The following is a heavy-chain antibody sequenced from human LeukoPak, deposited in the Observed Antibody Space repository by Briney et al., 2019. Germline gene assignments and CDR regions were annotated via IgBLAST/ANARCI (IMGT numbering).Heavy chain of an antibody. J-gene: IGHJ4*02. D-gene: IGHD3-3*01. CDR3: AKDRVDFWSGYYSTSDY. CDR1: GFTFSSYA. V-gene: IGHV3-23*01. Sequence: PGGSLRLSCAASGFTFSSYAMSWVRQAPGKGLEWVSAISGSGGSTYYADSVKGRFTISRDNSKNTLYLQMNSLRAEDTAVYYCAKDRVDFWSGYYSTSDYWGQGTLVTVSS. CDR2: ISGSGGST.